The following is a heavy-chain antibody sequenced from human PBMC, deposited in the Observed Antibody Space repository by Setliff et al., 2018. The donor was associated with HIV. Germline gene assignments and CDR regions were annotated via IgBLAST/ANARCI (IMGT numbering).Heavy chain of an antibody. CDR1: GYTFTSYY. CDR2: INPNSGGT. J-gene: IGHJ5*02. D-gene: IGHD6-25*01. V-gene: IGHV1-2*02. CDR3: ARGGRIAAARFGLFDP. Sequence: GASVKVSCKASGYTFTSYYMHWVRQAPGQGLEWMGWINPNSGGTNYAQKFQGRVTMTRDTSISTAYMELSRLRSDDTAVYYCARGGRIAAARFGLFDPWGQGTLVTVSS.